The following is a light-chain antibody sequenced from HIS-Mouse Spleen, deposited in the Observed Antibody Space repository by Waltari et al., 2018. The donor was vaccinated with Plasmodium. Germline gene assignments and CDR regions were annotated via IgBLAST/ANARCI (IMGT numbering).Light chain of an antibody. CDR1: QSVSSN. CDR2: GAS. V-gene: IGKV3-15*01. J-gene: IGKJ2*01. Sequence: ELVMPNPQATLPVSPGARAPPPFRASQSVSSNLAWYQQNPGQAPRLLIYGASTRATGIPARFISSGSATEFTLTISSMQSEDVAVYYHQQYNNCPPYTFGQGTKLEIK. CDR3: QQYNNCPPYT.